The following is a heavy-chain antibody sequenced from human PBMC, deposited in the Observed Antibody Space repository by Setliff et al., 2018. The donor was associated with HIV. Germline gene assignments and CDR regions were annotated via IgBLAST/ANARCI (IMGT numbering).Heavy chain of an antibody. J-gene: IGHJ4*01. CDR1: GGTFSGFY. V-gene: IGHV4-34*01. CDR3: ARGPGPNAIDY. CDR2: INYGGDT. Sequence: PSETLSLTCAVYGGTFSGFYWSWLRQPPGKRPEWIGEINYGGDTSYNTSLKSRATVSVDTSKNQFSLRLTSVTAADTAIYFCARGPGPNAIDYWGHGNRVTV.